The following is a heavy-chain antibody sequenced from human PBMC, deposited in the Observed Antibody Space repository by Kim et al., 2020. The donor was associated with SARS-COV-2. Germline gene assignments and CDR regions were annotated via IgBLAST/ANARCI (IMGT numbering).Heavy chain of an antibody. V-gene: IGHV3-64D*09. Sequence: GGSLRLSCSSSGFPSCRNAMHWVRQSPGKGLEYVAAIRSNGGRTSYAYSVKVTITISRDNSNITRYLQLSSMRSEVAAVYYCVKDSKPYMNRAGSVYWG. CDR2: IRSNGGRT. CDR1: GFPSCRNA. J-gene: IGHJ4*01. D-gene: IGHD2-15*01. CDR3: VKDSKPYMNRAGSVY.